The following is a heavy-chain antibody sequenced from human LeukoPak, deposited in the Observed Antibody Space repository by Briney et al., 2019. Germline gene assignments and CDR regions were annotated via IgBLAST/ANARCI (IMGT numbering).Heavy chain of an antibody. V-gene: IGHV4-34*01. CDR3: AREGSRAVFPN. D-gene: IGHD3-10*01. J-gene: IGHJ4*02. CDR1: GGSFSGYY. CDR2: INHSGST. Sequence: SETLSLTCAVYGGSFSGYYWSWIRQPPGKGLEWIGEINHSGSTNHNPSLKSRVTISVDTSKNQFSLKLGSVTAADTAVYYCAREGSRAVFPNWGQGTLVTVSS.